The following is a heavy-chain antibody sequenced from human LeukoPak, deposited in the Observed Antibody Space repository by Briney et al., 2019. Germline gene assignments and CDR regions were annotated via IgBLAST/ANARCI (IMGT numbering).Heavy chain of an antibody. Sequence: GGSLRLSCAASGFTLSKYWMSWVRKAPGKGLEWLADIKEDGSKEYFVDSVKGRFTISRDNTKNSVYLQMNSLRAEDTAVYYCARDFGDSSGWYNDYWGQGTLVIVSS. CDR2: IKEDGSKE. V-gene: IGHV3-7*01. CDR3: ARDFGDSSGWYNDY. J-gene: IGHJ4*02. CDR1: GFTLSKYW. D-gene: IGHD6-19*01.